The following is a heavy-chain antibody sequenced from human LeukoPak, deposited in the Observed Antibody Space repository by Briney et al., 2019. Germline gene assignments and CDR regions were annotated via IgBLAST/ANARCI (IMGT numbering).Heavy chain of an antibody. D-gene: IGHD3-3*01. CDR2: IWYDGSNK. V-gene: IGHV3-33*01. CDR1: GFTFSSYG. J-gene: IGHJ4*02. CDR3: ARDSEANLED. Sequence: GGSLRLSCAASGFTFSSYGMHWVRQAPGKGLEWVAVIWYDGSNKYYADSVKGRFTISRDNSKNALYPQMNSLRAEDTAVYYCARDSEANLEDWGQGTLVTVSS.